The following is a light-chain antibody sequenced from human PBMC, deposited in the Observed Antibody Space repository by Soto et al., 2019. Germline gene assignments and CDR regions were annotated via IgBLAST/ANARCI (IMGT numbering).Light chain of an antibody. CDR2: GAF. CDR1: QSVSNN. Sequence: EIVMTQSPATLSVSPGERVTLSCRASQSVSNNLAWYQQKPGQAPGLLIYGAFTRSTGIPAMFSCSGSGTEFTLIISSLQYEDFAVYYCQHYNNWPPWTFGQGTKVEIK. V-gene: IGKV3-15*01. J-gene: IGKJ1*01. CDR3: QHYNNWPPWT.